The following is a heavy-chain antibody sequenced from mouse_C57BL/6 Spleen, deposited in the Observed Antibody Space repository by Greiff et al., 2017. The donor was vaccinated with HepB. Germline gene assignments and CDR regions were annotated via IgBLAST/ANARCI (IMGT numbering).Heavy chain of an antibody. CDR2: ISYDGSN. Sequence: EVKLQESGPGLVKPSQSLSLTCSVTGYSITSGYYWNWIRQFPGNKLEWMGYISYDGSNNYNPSLKNRIAITRDTSKNQFFLKLNSVTTEDTATYYCARGIAYWGQGTLVTVAA. J-gene: IGHJ3*01. CDR1: GYSITSGYY. CDR3: ARGIAY. V-gene: IGHV3-6*01.